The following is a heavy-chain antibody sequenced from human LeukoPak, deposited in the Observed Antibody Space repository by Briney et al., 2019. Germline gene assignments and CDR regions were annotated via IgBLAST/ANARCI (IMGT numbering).Heavy chain of an antibody. Sequence: SETLSLTCAVSGGSISSSNWWSWVRQPPGKGLEWIGEIYHSGSTNYNPSLRSRVTISVDTSKNQFSLKLSSVTAADTAVYYCAREIAVAGTILFDYWGQGTLVTVSS. J-gene: IGHJ4*02. D-gene: IGHD6-19*01. V-gene: IGHV4-4*02. CDR3: AREIAVAGTILFDY. CDR1: GGSISSSNW. CDR2: IYHSGST.